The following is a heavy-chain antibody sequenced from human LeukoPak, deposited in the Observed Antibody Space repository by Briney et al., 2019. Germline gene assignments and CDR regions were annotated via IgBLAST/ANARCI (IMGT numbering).Heavy chain of an antibody. Sequence: GGSLRLSCTASGFTFSNYWMSWVRQAPGKGLEWVANIKEDGSERYYLDSVKGRFTVSRDNAENSLYLQMNSLRAEDAAVYYCAREEYFGSESHSLFDYWGQGALVTVSS. V-gene: IGHV3-7*03. CDR2: IKEDGSER. CDR1: GFTFSNYW. CDR3: AREEYFGSESHSLFDY. J-gene: IGHJ4*02. D-gene: IGHD3-10*01.